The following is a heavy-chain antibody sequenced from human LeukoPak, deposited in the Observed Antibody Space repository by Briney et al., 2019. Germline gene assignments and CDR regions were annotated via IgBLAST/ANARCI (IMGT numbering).Heavy chain of an antibody. D-gene: IGHD2-15*01. J-gene: IGHJ4*02. Sequence: GGSLRLSCAASGFTFSSYSMNWVRQAPGKGLEGVSSISSSSSYIYYADSVKGRFTISRDNAKNSLYLQMNRLRAEDTAVYYCASSGKNEVVAATRGDWDFDYWGQGTLVTVSS. V-gene: IGHV3-21*01. CDR2: ISSSSSYI. CDR1: GFTFSSYS. CDR3: ASSGKNEVVAATRGDWDFDY.